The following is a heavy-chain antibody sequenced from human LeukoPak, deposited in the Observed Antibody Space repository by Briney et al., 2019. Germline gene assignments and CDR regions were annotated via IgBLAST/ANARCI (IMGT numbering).Heavy chain of an antibody. V-gene: IGHV3-11*01. CDR3: AREMDIVVVPAARHYYYGMDV. CDR2: ISSSGSTI. J-gene: IGHJ6*02. Sequence: PGGSLRLSCAASGFTFSDYYMSWIRQAPGKGLEWVSYISSSGSTIYYADSVKGRFTISRDNAKNSLYLQMNSLRAEDTAVYYCAREMDIVVVPAARHYYYGMDVWGQGTTVTVSS. CDR1: GFTFSDYY. D-gene: IGHD2-2*03.